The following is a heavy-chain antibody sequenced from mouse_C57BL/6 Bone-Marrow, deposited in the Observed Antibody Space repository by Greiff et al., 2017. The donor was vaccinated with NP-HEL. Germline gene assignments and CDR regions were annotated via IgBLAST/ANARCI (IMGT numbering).Heavy chain of an antibody. CDR2: IDPENGDT. D-gene: IGHD1-1*01. J-gene: IGHJ3*01. CDR3: TTADDCGSSWAWFAY. Sequence: VQLQQSGAELVRPGASVKLSCTASGFNIKDDYMHWVKQRPEQGLEWIGWIDPENGDTEYAPKFQGKATITADTSSNTAYLQLSSLTSEDTAVYYCTTADDCGSSWAWFAYWGQGTLVTVSA. V-gene: IGHV14-4*01. CDR1: GFNIKDDY.